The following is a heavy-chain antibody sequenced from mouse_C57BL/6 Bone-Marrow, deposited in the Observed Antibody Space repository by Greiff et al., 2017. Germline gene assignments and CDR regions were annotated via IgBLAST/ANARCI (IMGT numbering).Heavy chain of an antibody. V-gene: IGHV8-8*01. CDR2: RWWDDDK. D-gene: IGHD4-1*01. CDR1: GFSLSTFGMG. Sequence: QVPLKVSGPGILQPSQTLSLTCSFSGFSLSTFGMGVGWIRQPSGKGLVWLAYRWWDDDKYYNPALKSRLTISKDTSKTQLFLKIANVDTADTATYYCAPDWVVGFAYWGQGTLVTVSA. CDR3: APDWVVGFAY. J-gene: IGHJ3*01.